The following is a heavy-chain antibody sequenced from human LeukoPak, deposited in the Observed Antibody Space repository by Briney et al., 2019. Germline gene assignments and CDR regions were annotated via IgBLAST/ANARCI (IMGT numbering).Heavy chain of an antibody. Sequence: GSLRLSCAASGFTFSSYAMHWVRQAPGKGLEWVAVISYDGSNKYYADSVKGRFTISRDNSKNTLYLQMNSLRAEDTAVYYCARDLYSSSWHVDYWGQGTLVTVSS. V-gene: IGHV3-30*04. CDR1: GFTFSSYA. D-gene: IGHD6-13*01. J-gene: IGHJ4*02. CDR3: ARDLYSSSWHVDY. CDR2: ISYDGSNK.